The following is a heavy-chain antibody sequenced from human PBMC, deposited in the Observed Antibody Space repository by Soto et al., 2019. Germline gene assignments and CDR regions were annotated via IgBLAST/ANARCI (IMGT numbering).Heavy chain of an antibody. CDR2: IIPILGIA. Sequence: SVKVSCKASGGTFSSYTISWVRQAPGQGLEWMGRIIPILGIANYAQKFQGRVTITADKSTSTAYMELSSLRSEDTAVYYCARATVTTTYYYYYYYMDVWGKGTTVTVSS. D-gene: IGHD4-4*01. V-gene: IGHV1-69*02. CDR3: ARATVTTTYYYYYYYMDV. CDR1: GGTFSSYT. J-gene: IGHJ6*03.